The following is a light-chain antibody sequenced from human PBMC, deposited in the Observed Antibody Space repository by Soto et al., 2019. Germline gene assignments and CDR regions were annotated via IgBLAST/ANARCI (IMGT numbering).Light chain of an antibody. J-gene: IGKJ4*01. V-gene: IGKV3-11*01. CDR1: QSISSY. Sequence: DIELTQSPSTLSSSVGERATISCRASQSISSYLAWYQQKPGHAPRLLIYDASIRATGIPARFSGSGSGTDITLTISRLAAEYVANYCHQQRSYSSTFGEGTKVEVK. CDR3: QQRSYSST. CDR2: DAS.